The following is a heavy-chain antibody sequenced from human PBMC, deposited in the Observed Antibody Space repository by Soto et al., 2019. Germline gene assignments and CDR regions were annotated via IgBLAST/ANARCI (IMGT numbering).Heavy chain of an antibody. CDR2: IKSKTDGGTT. V-gene: IGHV3-15*01. Sequence: EVQLVESGGGLVKPGGSLRLSCAASGFTFSNAWMSWVRQAPGKGLEWVGRIKSKTDGGTTDYAAPVKGRFTISRDDSKHPLYLQMNSLKTKDTAVYYSTTHEGHSSSANDYWGQGTLVTVSS. J-gene: IGHJ4*02. CDR1: GFTFSNAW. D-gene: IGHD6-6*01. CDR3: TTHEGHSSSANDY.